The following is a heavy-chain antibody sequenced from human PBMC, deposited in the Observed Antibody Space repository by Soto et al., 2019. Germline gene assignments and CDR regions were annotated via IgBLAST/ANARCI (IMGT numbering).Heavy chain of an antibody. V-gene: IGHV1-69*08. J-gene: IGHJ4*02. D-gene: IGHD3-10*01. Sequence: QVQLVQSGAEVKKPGSSVKVSCKASGGTFSPYTVNWVRQAPGQGLESKGRIIPFLGVTNYAQKFQARVTLTADTSTTTAYMELSGLRFEDTAVYYCARDWESTVSTWSFGAFWGRGTLVTVSS. CDR3: ARDWESTVSTWSFGAF. CDR1: GGTFSPYT. CDR2: IIPFLGVT.